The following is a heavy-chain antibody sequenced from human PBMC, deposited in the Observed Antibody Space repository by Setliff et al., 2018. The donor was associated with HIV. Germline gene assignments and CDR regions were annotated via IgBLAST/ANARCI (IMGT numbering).Heavy chain of an antibody. Sequence: SETLSLTCNVSGDSISSYYWSWVRQPPGKGLEWIGYIYYSGSSIYNPSLKSRVTISVDTSKKQFSLKLSSVTAADTAVYYCARRGGYSYGYMDVWGKGTTVTVSS. V-gene: IGHV4-59*12. CDR3: ARRGGYSYGYMDV. CDR1: GDSISSYY. CDR2: IYYSGSS. D-gene: IGHD5-18*01. J-gene: IGHJ6*03.